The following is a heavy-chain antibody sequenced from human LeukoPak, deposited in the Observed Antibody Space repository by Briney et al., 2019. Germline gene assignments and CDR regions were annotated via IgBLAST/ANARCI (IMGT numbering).Heavy chain of an antibody. CDR3: ARDGAFRIYDY. V-gene: IGHV3-7*01. D-gene: IGHD3-3*02. CDR2: IKQDGNEK. CDR1: GFTFSSYA. Sequence: GGSLRLSCAASGFTFSSYAMSWVRQAPGKGLEWVASIKQDGNEKYYVDSVKGRFTISRDNARNSLYLQMSSLRADDTAVYYCARDGAFRIYDYWGQGTLVTVSS. J-gene: IGHJ4*02.